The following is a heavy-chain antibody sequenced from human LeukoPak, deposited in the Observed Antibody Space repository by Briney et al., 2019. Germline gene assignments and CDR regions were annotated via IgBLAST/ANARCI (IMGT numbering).Heavy chain of an antibody. D-gene: IGHD2-15*01. CDR2: ISGSGGST. CDR3: AKAARYCSGGNCYSFDS. Sequence: PGGSLRLSCVASGFTFTSYGMNWVRQAPGKGLEWVSTISGSGGSTDYADSVKGRFTISRDNSKNTLYLQMNSLRAEDTAVYYCAKAARYCSGGNCYSFDSWGQGALVTVSS. V-gene: IGHV3-23*01. CDR1: GFTFTSYG. J-gene: IGHJ5*01.